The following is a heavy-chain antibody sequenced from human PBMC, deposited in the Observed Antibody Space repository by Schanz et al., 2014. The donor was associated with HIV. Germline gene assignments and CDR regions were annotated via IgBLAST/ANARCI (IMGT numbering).Heavy chain of an antibody. D-gene: IGHD6-13*01. CDR1: GFSFLRYE. V-gene: IGHV3-23*01. CDR3: AKDKSRHTYSSSSIFDP. Sequence: EVQLLESGGGLVQPGGSLRISCVASGFSFLRYEMSWVRQAPGKGLEWLSTLSGSGDRTYYADSVKGRVTISRDNSKNTVYLQLKSLRVEDTAVYYCAKDKSRHTYSSSSIFDPWGQGTLVTVSS. J-gene: IGHJ5*02. CDR2: LSGSGDRT.